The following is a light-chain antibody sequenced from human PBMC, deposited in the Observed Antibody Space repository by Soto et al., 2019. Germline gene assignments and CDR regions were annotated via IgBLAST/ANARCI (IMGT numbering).Light chain of an antibody. CDR3: QQLKSYPLT. Sequence: DIPLTQSPSFLSASVGDRVTITCRASQGISSYLAWYQQKPGKAPKLLSYAASTLPSGVPSRFSGSGSGTEFTLTISSLQPEDFATYYCQQLKSYPLTFGGGTKVEIK. CDR2: AAS. V-gene: IGKV1-9*01. J-gene: IGKJ4*01. CDR1: QGISSY.